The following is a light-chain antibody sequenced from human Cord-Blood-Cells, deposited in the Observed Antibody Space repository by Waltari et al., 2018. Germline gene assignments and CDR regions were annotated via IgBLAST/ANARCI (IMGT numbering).Light chain of an antibody. J-gene: IGLJ1*01. CDR1: SSDVGGYNY. CDR2: DVR. CDR3: CSYAGSYTFV. Sequence: QSALTQPRSVSGSPGQSVTISCTGTSSDVGGYNYVSWYQQHPGKAPKLMVYDVRKGPSGVPGRFSGSKSGNTASLTISGLQAEDEADYYCCSYAGSYTFVFGTGTKVTVL. V-gene: IGLV2-11*01.